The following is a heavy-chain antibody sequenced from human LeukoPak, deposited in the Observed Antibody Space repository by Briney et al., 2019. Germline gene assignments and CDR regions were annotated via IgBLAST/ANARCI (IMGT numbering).Heavy chain of an antibody. Sequence: GGSLRLSCAASGFTFSSYGMHWVRQAPGKGLEWVAVIWYDGSNKYYADSVKGRFTISRYNSKNTLYLQMNSLRAEDTAVYYCAKSVYAQSNYYYYMDVWGKGTTVTVSS. CDR2: IWYDGSNK. D-gene: IGHD2-8*01. CDR1: GFTFSSYG. J-gene: IGHJ6*03. CDR3: AKSVYAQSNYYYYMDV. V-gene: IGHV3-33*06.